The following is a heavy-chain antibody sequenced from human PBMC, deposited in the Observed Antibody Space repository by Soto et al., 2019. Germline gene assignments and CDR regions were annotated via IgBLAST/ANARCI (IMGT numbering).Heavy chain of an antibody. CDR1: GGSISSSNY. V-gene: IGHV4-4*07. Sequence: PSETLSLTCAVSGGSISSSNYWSWIRQPAGKGLEWIGRIYTSGSTNYNPSLKSRVTMSVDTSKNQFSLKLSSVTAADTAVYYCARGQGNWFDPWGQGTLVTVSS. J-gene: IGHJ5*02. CDR3: ARGQGNWFDP. CDR2: IYTSGST.